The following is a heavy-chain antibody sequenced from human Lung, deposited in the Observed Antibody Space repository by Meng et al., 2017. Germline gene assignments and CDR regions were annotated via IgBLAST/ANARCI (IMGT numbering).Heavy chain of an antibody. CDR2: IYNSGST. Sequence: QVQLHESGPDLVKTTKTRSLHCTVSGGSISSSNYYWSWIRQPPGKGLEWSGHIYNSGSTYYNPSLKSRITISVDTSKNQFSLKLGSVTAADTAVYYCARGQKGYFDLWGRGTLVTVSS. J-gene: IGHJ2*01. V-gene: IGHV4-30-4*01. CDR3: ARGQKGYFDL. CDR1: GGSISSSNYY.